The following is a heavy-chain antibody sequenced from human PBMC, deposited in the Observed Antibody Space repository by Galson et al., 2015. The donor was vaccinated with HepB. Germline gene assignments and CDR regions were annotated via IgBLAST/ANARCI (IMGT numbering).Heavy chain of an antibody. Sequence: CAISGDSVSSKSAAWNWIRQSPSRGLEWLGRTYYRSKWYTDYAVSVKGRITVNPDTSKNQFSLQLDSMTPEDTAVYYCARGPATFDFWGQGTLVTVSS. V-gene: IGHV6-1*01. CDR2: TYYRSKWYT. CDR1: GDSVSSKSAA. J-gene: IGHJ4*02. CDR3: ARGPATFDF.